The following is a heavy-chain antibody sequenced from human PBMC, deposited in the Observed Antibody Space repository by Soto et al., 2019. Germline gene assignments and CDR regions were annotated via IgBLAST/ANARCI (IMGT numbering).Heavy chain of an antibody. D-gene: IGHD3-22*01. CDR3: SRGTFCGSSCYPGGGCQY. V-gene: IGHV3-33*01. CDR1: GFTFSSYG. Sequence: QVQLVESGGGVVQPGRSLRLSCAASGFTFSSYGMHWVRKAPGKGLEWVAVIWYDGSNKYYADSVKGRFTISRDNSKNTLSLQVTCLSAEVPAVYYCSRGTFCGSSCYPGGGCQYWRQGTLVTVS. J-gene: IGHJ4*02. CDR2: IWYDGSNK.